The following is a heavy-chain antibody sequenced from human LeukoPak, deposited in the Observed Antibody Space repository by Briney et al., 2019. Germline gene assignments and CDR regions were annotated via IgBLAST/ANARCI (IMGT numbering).Heavy chain of an antibody. J-gene: IGHJ5*02. D-gene: IGHD2-15*01. CDR2: IYYSGST. CDR3: ARGEIGNCSGGSCLNWFDP. CDR1: GGSISRSSYY. V-gene: IGHV4-39*07. Sequence: SETLSLTCTVSGGSISRSSYYWGWIRQPPGKGLEWIGSIYYSGSTYYNPSLKSRVTISLDTSKNQFSLKLSSVTAADTAVYYCARGEIGNCSGGSCLNWFDPWGQGTLVTVSS.